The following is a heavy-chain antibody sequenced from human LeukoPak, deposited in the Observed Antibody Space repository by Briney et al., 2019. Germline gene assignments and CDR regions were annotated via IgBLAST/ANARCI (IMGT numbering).Heavy chain of an antibody. D-gene: IGHD2-15*01. V-gene: IGHV3-23*01. J-gene: IGHJ4*02. CDR1: GFTFSSYS. CDR3: AKELIIVVVATTSRPFDY. Sequence: GGSLRLSCAASGFTFSSYSMNWVRQAPGMGPEWVSSISGSGGKTYYADSVKGRFTISRDNLKNTLYLQMDSLRAEDTALYYCAKELIIVVVATTSRPFDYWGQGTPVTVSS. CDR2: ISGSGGKT.